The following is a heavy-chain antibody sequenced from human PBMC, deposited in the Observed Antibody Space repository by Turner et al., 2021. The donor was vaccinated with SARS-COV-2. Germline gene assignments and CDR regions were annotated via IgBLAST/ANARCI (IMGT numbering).Heavy chain of an antibody. CDR3: ARDLDYYGMDV. J-gene: IGHJ6*02. Sequence: MQLVVAGACSSQPGASVRPACAASWVTVSSNYMSWVRQAPGKGLEWVSVIYSGGSTYYADSVKGRFTISRDNSKNTLYLQMNSLRAEDTAVYYCARDLDYYGMDVWGQGTTVTVSS. CDR2: IYSGGST. CDR1: WVTVSSNY. V-gene: IGHV3-53*01.